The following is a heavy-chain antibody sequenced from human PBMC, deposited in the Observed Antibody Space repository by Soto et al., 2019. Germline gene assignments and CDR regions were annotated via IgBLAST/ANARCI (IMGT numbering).Heavy chain of an antibody. V-gene: IGHV3-30-3*01. J-gene: IGHJ2*01. CDR3: ACESSSTRTFWYFDL. Sequence: QVQLVESGGGVVKPGRSLRLSCAASGFTFSSYAMTWFRQAPGKGLEWVAVISYDGSNKYYADSVKGRFTISRDNSKNTLYLQMHSLRAEDTAVDYWACESSSTRTFWYFDLWGRGTLVTVSS. CDR1: GFTFSSYA. CDR2: ISYDGSNK.